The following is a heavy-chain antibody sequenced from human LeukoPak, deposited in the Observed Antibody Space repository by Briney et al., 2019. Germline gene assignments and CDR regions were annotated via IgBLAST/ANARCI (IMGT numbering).Heavy chain of an antibody. V-gene: IGHV1-8*01. J-gene: IGHJ5*01. Sequence: ASVKVSCKASGYTFTSYDINWVRQATGQGLEWMGWMNPNSGNTDYAQKFQGRVTFTRDTSISTAYMAMSRLRSDDTAVFYCARGSRYHDWLSPLDSWGQEPWSPSPQ. D-gene: IGHD3-9*01. CDR2: MNPNSGNT. CDR1: GYTFTSYD. CDR3: ARGSRYHDWLSPLDS.